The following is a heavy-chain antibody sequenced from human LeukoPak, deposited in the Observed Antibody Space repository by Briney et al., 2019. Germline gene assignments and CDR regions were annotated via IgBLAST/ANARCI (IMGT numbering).Heavy chain of an antibody. CDR2: IYHSGST. J-gene: IGHJ5*02. Sequence: SETLSLTCAVSGYSISSGYYWGWIRQPPGKGLEWIGSIYHSGSTYYNPSLKSRVTISVDTSKNQFSLKLSSVTAADTAVYYCATRVGVIIAAAGTGWFDPWGQGTLVTVSS. CDR3: ATRVGVIIAAAGTGWFDP. D-gene: IGHD6-13*01. CDR1: GYSISSGYY. V-gene: IGHV4-38-2*01.